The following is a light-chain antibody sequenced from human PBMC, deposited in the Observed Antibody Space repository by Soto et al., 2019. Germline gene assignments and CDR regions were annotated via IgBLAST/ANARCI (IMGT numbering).Light chain of an antibody. CDR3: CSYAGSRTYV. J-gene: IGLJ1*01. V-gene: IGLV2-11*01. CDR1: SRDVGGYNY. Sequence: QSALTQPRSVSGSPAQSVTISCAGTSRDVGGYNYVSWFQQHPGKAPQLIIYDVSQRPSGVPDRFSGSKSGNTASLTISGLQAEDEADYYCCSYAGSRTYVFGAGTKLTVL. CDR2: DVS.